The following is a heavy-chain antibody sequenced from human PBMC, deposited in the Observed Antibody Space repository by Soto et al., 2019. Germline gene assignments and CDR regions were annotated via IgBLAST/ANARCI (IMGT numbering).Heavy chain of an antibody. V-gene: IGHV3-23*01. CDR3: AKDYRSTAAGYYYYGMDV. D-gene: IGHD6-13*01. J-gene: IGHJ6*02. CDR2: ISGSGGST. CDR1: GFTFSSYA. Sequence: GESLKISCAASGFTFSSYAMSWVRQAPGKGLEWVSAISGSGGSTYYADSVKGRFTISRDNSKNTLYLQMNSLRAEDTAVYYCAKDYRSTAAGYYYYGMDVWGQGTTVTVSS.